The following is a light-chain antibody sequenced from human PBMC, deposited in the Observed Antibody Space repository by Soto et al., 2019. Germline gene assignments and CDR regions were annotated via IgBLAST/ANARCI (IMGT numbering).Light chain of an antibody. CDR2: TND. V-gene: IGLV1-44*01. CDR1: SSNIGTSS. J-gene: IGLJ1*01. Sequence: CVLNQPPSAYGTHGQTGTISCSGSSSNIGTSSVHWYKHLPGTAPKPLIYTNDQRPSGVPDRFSGSKSGTSASLAISGLQSEDEADYSCAVWDDSLYGHVFGAGTKVTVL. CDR3: AVWDDSLYGHV.